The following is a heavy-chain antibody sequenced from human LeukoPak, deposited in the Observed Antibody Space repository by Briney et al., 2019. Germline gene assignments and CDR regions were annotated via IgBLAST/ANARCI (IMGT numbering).Heavy chain of an antibody. V-gene: IGHV3-9*01. CDR2: ISWNRGSI. J-gene: IGHJ4*02. CDR3: AKDQLVFWSGYPNMGAFDY. D-gene: IGHD3-3*01. CDR1: GFTFDDYA. Sequence: GGSLRLSCASSGFTFDDYAMHWVPQAPGKGLEWVSGISWNRGSIGYADSVKGRFTISRDNAKNSLYLQMNSLRAEDTALYYCAKDQLVFWSGYPNMGAFDYWGQGTLVTVSS.